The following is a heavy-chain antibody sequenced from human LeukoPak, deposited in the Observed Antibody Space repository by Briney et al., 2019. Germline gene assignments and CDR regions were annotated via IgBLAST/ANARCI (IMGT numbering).Heavy chain of an antibody. CDR1: GFTFSSYS. D-gene: IGHD3-9*01. CDR3: VKDHDWALDF. V-gene: IGHV3-21*01. Sequence: GGSLRLSCAASGFTFSSYSMNWVRQAPGKGLEWVSSINSSSSYIYYADSVKGRFTISRDNAKNSLYLQMNSLRAEDTAVYYCVKDHDWALDFWGQGTLVTVSS. J-gene: IGHJ4*02. CDR2: INSSSSYI.